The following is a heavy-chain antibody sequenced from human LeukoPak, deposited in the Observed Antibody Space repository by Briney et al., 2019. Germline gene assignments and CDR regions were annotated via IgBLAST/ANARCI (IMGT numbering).Heavy chain of an antibody. V-gene: IGHV1-8*01. Sequence: ASVKVSCKASGYTFTSYDINWVRQATGQGLEWMGWMNPNSGNTGYAQKFQGRVTMTRNTSISTAYMELSSLRSEDTAVYYCARGWSWFGESRGWFDPWGQGTLVTVSS. J-gene: IGHJ5*02. CDR1: GYTFTSYD. CDR2: MNPNSGNT. CDR3: ARGWSWFGESRGWFDP. D-gene: IGHD3-10*01.